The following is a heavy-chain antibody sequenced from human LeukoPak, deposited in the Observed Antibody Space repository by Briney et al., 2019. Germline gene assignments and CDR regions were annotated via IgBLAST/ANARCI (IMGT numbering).Heavy chain of an antibody. CDR3: ARSAVGYCSSTSCSHFDY. CDR2: ISAYNGNT. V-gene: IGHV1-18*01. CDR1: GYTFTSYG. J-gene: IGHJ4*02. Sequence: ASVKVSCKASGYTFTSYGISWVRQAPGQGLEWMGWISAYNGNTNYAQKLQGRVTMTTDTSTSTAYMELRSLRSDDTAVYYCARSAVGYCSSTSCSHFDYWGQGTLVTVSS. D-gene: IGHD2-2*01.